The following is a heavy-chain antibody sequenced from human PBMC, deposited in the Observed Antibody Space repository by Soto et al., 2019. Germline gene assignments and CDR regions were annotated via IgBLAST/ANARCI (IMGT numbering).Heavy chain of an antibody. V-gene: IGHV3-15*01. J-gene: IGHJ4*02. Sequence: EVQLVESGGGLVKPGGSLRLSCAASGFTFTSALMTWVRQAPGKGLEWVGRVKSKTDGGTTDYAAPVKGRFTISRDDSEKTLYLQMNSLKTEDTAVYYCPTDSTGRDYCGQGTLVTVSS. CDR3: PTDSTGRDY. CDR2: VKSKTDGGTT. CDR1: GFTFTSAL. D-gene: IGHD3-10*01.